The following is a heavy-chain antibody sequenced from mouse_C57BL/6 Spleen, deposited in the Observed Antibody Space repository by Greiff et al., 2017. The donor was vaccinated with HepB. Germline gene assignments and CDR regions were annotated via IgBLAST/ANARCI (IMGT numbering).Heavy chain of an antibody. J-gene: IGHJ2*01. Sequence: EVQGVESGGGLVKPGGSLKLSCAASGFTFSSYAMSWVRQTPEKRLEWVATISDGGSYTYYPDNVKGRFTISRDNAKNNLYLQMSHLKSEDTAMYYCAREKLGRDFDYWGQGTTLTVSS. D-gene: IGHD4-1*01. CDR3: AREKLGRDFDY. CDR1: GFTFSSYA. V-gene: IGHV5-4*01. CDR2: ISDGGSYT.